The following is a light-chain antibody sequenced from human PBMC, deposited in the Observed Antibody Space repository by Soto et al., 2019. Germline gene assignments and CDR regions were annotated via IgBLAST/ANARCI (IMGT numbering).Light chain of an antibody. CDR2: YED. Sequence: QSVLTQPPSVSEAPRQRVTISCSGSSSNIGNNAVNWYQQLPGKAPKLLIYYEDLLPSGVSDRFSGSKSGTSASLAISGLQYEDEADYYCAAWDDSLNGVVFGGGTKLTVL. V-gene: IGLV1-36*01. CDR1: SSNIGNNA. CDR3: AAWDDSLNGVV. J-gene: IGLJ2*01.